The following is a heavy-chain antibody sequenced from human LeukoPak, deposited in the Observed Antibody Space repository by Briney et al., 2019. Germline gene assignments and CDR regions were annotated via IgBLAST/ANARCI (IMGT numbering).Heavy chain of an antibody. CDR1: GFTFDDYA. J-gene: IGHJ4*02. Sequence: GRSLRLSCAASGFTFDDYAMHWVRQAPGKGLEWVSGISWNSGSIGYADSVKGRFTISRDNAKNFLYLQMNSLRAEDTALYYCAKERNYYDSSGLSDYWGQGTLVTVSS. V-gene: IGHV3-9*01. D-gene: IGHD3-22*01. CDR3: AKERNYYDSSGLSDY. CDR2: ISWNSGSI.